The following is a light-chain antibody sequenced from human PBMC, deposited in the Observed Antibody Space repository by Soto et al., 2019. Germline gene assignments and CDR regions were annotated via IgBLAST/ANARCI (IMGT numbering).Light chain of an antibody. Sequence: SYELTQPPSVSVSPGQTARITCSGDALPTQYAYWYQQKPGQAPVLVIYKDSERPSGIPERFSGSSSGTTVTLTISGVPAEDEAGYYCQSADSSGTHVVFGGGTKVTVL. V-gene: IGLV3-25*03. CDR1: ALPTQY. CDR2: KDS. CDR3: QSADSSGTHVV. J-gene: IGLJ2*01.